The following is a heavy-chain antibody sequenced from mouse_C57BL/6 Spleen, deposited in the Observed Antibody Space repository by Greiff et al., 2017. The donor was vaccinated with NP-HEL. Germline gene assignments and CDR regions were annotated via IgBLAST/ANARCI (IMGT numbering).Heavy chain of an antibody. D-gene: IGHD4-1*01. V-gene: IGHV5-16*01. J-gene: IGHJ4*01. CDR2: INYDGSST. CDR3: ARDNWDDAMDY. Sequence: DVKLVESEGGLVQPGRSMKLSCTASGFTFSDYYMAWVRQVPEKGLEWVANINYDGSSTYYLDSLKSRFIISRDNAKNILYLQMSSLKSEDTATYYCARDNWDDAMDYWGQGTSVTVSS. CDR1: GFTFSDYY.